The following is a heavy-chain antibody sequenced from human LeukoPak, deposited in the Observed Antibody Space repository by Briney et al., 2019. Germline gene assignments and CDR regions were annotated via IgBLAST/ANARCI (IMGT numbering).Heavy chain of an antibody. D-gene: IGHD1-26*01. V-gene: IGHV4-39*01. J-gene: IGHJ4*02. CDR1: GGSISSSSYY. CDR2: IYYSGST. CDR3: ARQIGPLGPFDY. Sequence: SSETLSLTCTVSGGSISSSSYYWGWIRQPPGKGLEWIGSIYYSGSTYYNPSLKGRVTISVDTSKNQFSLKLSSVTAADTAVYYCARQIGPLGPFDYWGQGTLVTVSS.